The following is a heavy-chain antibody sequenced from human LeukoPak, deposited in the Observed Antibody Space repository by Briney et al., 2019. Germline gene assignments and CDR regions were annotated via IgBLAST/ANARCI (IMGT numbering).Heavy chain of an antibody. D-gene: IGHD6-6*01. CDR3: AKGEIIAARQPWFAP. V-gene: IGHV3-23*01. J-gene: IGHJ5*02. CDR1: GFTFSNYA. CDR2: VRGSGGAT. Sequence: GGSLRLSCAASGFTFSNYAMTWVRQAPGKGLEWVSTVRGSGGATYYADSVTGRFTISRDNSKSTLYLQMNSLRVEDTAVYYCAKGEIIAARQPWFAPWGQGTLVTVSS.